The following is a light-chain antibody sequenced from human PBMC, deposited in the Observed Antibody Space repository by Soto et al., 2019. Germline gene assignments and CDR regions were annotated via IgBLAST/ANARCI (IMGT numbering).Light chain of an antibody. CDR2: DAY. CDR1: QSFRGL. Sequence: EIVLTQSPASLCLSPGERATFSCRASQSFRGLLAWYQQKPGQAPRLLIYDAYNRATGIPPRFSGSGSGTDFTLTISSLEPEDSAVYYCQQRHMWPITFGQGTRLEI. V-gene: IGKV3-11*01. J-gene: IGKJ5*01. CDR3: QQRHMWPIT.